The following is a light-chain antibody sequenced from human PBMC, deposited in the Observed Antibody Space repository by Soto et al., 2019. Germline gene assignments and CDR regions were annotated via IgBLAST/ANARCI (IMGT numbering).Light chain of an antibody. CDR2: DAS. Sequence: DIQMTQSPSTLSASVGDRVTITCRASQSISSWLAWYQQKPGKAPKLLIYDASSLESGVPSRFSGSGSGTEFTLTFSSLQPDDFATYYCQQYNSYTFGQGTKVDIK. CDR3: QQYNSYT. CDR1: QSISSW. V-gene: IGKV1-5*01. J-gene: IGKJ1*01.